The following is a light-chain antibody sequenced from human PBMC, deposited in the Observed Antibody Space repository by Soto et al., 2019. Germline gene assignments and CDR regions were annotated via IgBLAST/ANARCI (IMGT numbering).Light chain of an antibody. V-gene: IGLV2-14*01. CDR3: SSYTSSSTWV. CDR1: SSDVGGYNY. J-gene: IGLJ3*02. CDR2: EVS. Sequence: ALAQPASVSGSPGQSITISCTGTSSDVGGYNYVSWYQQHPGKAPKLMIYEVSNRPSGVSNRFSGSKSGNTASLTISGLQAEDEADYYCSSYTSSSTWVFGGGTKVTVL.